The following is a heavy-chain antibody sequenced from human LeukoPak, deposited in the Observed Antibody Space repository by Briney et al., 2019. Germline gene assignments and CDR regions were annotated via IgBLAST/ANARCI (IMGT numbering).Heavy chain of an antibody. V-gene: IGHV3-23*01. CDR2: ISGSGGST. D-gene: IGHD3-10*01. CDR3: AKDYYYGSGTPPNWFDP. CDR1: GFTFSSHA. Sequence: GGSLRLSCAASGFTFSSHAMSWVRQAPGKGLEWVSAISGSGGSTYYADSVKGRFTISRDNSKNTLYLQMNSLRAEDTAVYYCAKDYYYGSGTPPNWFDPWGQGTLVTVSS. J-gene: IGHJ5*02.